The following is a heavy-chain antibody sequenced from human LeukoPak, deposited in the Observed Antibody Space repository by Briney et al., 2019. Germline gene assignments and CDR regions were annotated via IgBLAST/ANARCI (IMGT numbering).Heavy chain of an antibody. V-gene: IGHV3-53*01. J-gene: IGHJ6*03. CDR1: GFTVSSNY. D-gene: IGHD2-15*01. Sequence: GGSLRLSCAASGFTVSSNYMSWVRHAPGKGLEWVSVIYSGGSTYYADSVKGRFTISRDNSKNTLYLQMNSLRAEDTAVYYCARAGRVVVAATKYYYYYYMDVWGKGTTVTISS. CDR2: IYSGGST. CDR3: ARAGRVVVAATKYYYYYYMDV.